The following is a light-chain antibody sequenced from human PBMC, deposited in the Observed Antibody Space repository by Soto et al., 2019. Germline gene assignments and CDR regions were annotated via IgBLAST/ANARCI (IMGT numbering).Light chain of an antibody. J-gene: IGLJ2*01. CDR2: GNN. CDR3: QSYDSSLSGSSVV. CDR1: SSNLGAGFD. Sequence: QAVVTQSPSVSGAPGQTVTISCTGSSSNLGAGFDVHWYQQLPGTAPKLLIYGNNNRPSGVPDRFSGSKSGTSASLAIAGHQAEDEADYYCQSYDSSLSGSSVVFGGGTKLTVL. V-gene: IGLV1-40*01.